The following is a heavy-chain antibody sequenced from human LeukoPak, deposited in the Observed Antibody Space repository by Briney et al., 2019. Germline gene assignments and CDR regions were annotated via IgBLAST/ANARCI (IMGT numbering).Heavy chain of an antibody. D-gene: IGHD1-7*01. CDR2: ISGSGGST. CDR3: AIPVGATGTKGMDV. J-gene: IGHJ6*02. CDR1: GFTFSSYA. V-gene: IGHV3-23*01. Sequence: GGSLRLSCAASGFTFSSYAMSWVRQAPGKGLEWVSAISGSGGSTYYADSVKGRFTISRDNSKNTLYLQMNSLRAEDTAVYYCAIPVGATGTKGMDVWGQGTTVTVSS.